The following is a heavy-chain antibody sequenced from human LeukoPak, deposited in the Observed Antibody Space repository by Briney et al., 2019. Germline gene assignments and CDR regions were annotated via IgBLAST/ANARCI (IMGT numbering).Heavy chain of an antibody. V-gene: IGHV4-34*01. CDR2: INHSGST. CDR3: ARGPHY. CDR1: GVSFSGYY. J-gene: IGHJ4*02. Sequence: SETLSLTCAVYGVSFSGYYWSWIRQPPGKGLEWIGEINHSGSTNYNPSLKSRVTISVDTSKNQFSLKLSSVTAADTAVYYCARGPHYWGQGTLVTVSS.